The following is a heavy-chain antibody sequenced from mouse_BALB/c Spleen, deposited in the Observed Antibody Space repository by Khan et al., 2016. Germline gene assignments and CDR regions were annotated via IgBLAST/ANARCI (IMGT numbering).Heavy chain of an antibody. Sequence: QIQLVQSGPELKKPGKTVKISCKASGYTFTNYGMNWVKQAPGKGLKWMGWINTYSGESTYADDFKGRFAFSLETSANTAYLQINNLKNEDTATYFCSRYRYYYGSSRYLAVWGAGTTVTVSA. CDR2: INTYSGES. CDR3: SRYRYYYGSSRYLAV. D-gene: IGHD1-1*01. V-gene: IGHV9-3-1*01. CDR1: GYTFTNYG. J-gene: IGHJ1*01.